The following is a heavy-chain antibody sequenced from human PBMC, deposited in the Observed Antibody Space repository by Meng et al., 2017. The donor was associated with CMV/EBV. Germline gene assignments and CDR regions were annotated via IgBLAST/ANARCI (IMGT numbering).Heavy chain of an antibody. CDR3: AREEEYSSSWYPGHYYGMDV. D-gene: IGHD6-13*01. J-gene: IGHJ6*02. Sequence: GGSLRLSCAASGFTFSSYAMHWVHQAPGKGLEWVAVISYDGSNKYYADSVKGRFTISRDNSKNTLYLQMNSLRAEDTAVYHCAREEEYSSSWYPGHYYGMDVWGQGTTVTVSS. V-gene: IGHV3-30*04. CDR1: GFTFSSYA. CDR2: ISYDGSNK.